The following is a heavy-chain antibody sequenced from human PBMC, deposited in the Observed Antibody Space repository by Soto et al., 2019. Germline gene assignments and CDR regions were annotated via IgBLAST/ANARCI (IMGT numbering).Heavy chain of an antibody. D-gene: IGHD4-4*01. V-gene: IGHV1-2*02. J-gene: IGHJ4*02. CDR2: INPDTGAT. CDR3: ARKVRDYNFDY. Sequence: GASVKFYCKASGYTFSHYYMHWVRQAPGQGLEWMGWINPDTGATKYAQKYEGRVTMTRDTSISTAYLEVTGLRSDDTAVFYCARKVRDYNFDYWGQGTLVTVS. CDR1: GYTFSHYY.